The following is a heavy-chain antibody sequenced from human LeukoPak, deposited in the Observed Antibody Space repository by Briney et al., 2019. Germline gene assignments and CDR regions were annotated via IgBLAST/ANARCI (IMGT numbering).Heavy chain of an antibody. CDR2: ISWDGGST. J-gene: IGHJ4*02. Sequence: GGSLRLSCAASGFTFDDYAMHWVRQAPGKGLEWVSLISWDGGSTYYADSVKGRFTISRDNSKNSLYLQMNSLRAEDNALYYCAKGAVVLMVYAHFDYWGQGTLVTVSS. CDR3: AKGAVVLMVYAHFDY. CDR1: GFTFDDYA. D-gene: IGHD2-8*01. V-gene: IGHV3-43D*03.